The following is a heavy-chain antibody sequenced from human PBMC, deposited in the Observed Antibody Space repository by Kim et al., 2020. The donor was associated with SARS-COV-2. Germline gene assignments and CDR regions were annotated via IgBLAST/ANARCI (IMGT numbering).Heavy chain of an antibody. V-gene: IGHV1-18*01. CDR2: IDTDNGNT. CDR1: GYTFTSYG. CDR3: ARGHYGKIVGEY. J-gene: IGHJ4*02. Sequence: ASVKVSCKASGYTFTSYGFTWVRQAPGQGLEWMGWIDTDNGNTKYAQNLHGRVTLTADTFTNTAYMELMSLRSDDTAMYFCARGHYGKIVGEYWGQGTLVIVST. D-gene: IGHD1-26*01.